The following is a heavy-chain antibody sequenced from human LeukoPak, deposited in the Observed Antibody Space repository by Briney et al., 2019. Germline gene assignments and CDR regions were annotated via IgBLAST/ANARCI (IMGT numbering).Heavy chain of an antibody. J-gene: IGHJ4*02. V-gene: IGHV3-7*01. CDR3: AKIRLDYGHDNDFGS. Sequence: GGSLRLSCAASGFTFSNLWMSWIRQAPGKGLKWVANIKQDGSEKYYVDSVKGRFTISRDNAENSLDLQMNSLRVEDTAVYYCAKIRLDYGHDNDFGSWGQGTLVTVSS. CDR1: GFTFSNLW. CDR2: IKQDGSEK. D-gene: IGHD4/OR15-4a*01.